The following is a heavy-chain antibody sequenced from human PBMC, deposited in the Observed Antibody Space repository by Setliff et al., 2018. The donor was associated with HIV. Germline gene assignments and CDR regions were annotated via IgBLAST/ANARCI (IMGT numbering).Heavy chain of an antibody. D-gene: IGHD3-10*01. CDR3: AKHRVTLHYYLDV. J-gene: IGHJ6*03. CDR2: TPNIVSN. V-gene: IGHV4-59*08. Sequence: ESLSPTSPVYAAYTSTYYWSWIRPPPGKGLEWFGYTPNIVSNNSNPSLKTRVTISVDTSKNNFSLRLRSGTAADTAVYYCAKHRVTLHYYLDVWGKGTTVTVSS. CDR1: AAYTSTYY.